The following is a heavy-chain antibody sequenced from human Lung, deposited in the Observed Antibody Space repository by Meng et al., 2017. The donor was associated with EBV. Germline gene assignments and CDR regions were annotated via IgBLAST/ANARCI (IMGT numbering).Heavy chain of an antibody. Sequence: QVQLWQSGSGLKQPGASVKVSCRPSGYTFPSYAINWVRQASGQGPDWMGWIDPNTGNPTYDQGFTGRFVFSLDTSVSTAYLQINSLRADDTAVYYCARDSPLDGYSLLDYWGQGTLVTVSS. CDR3: ARDSPLDGYSLLDY. CDR1: GYTFPSYA. V-gene: IGHV7-4-1*02. CDR2: IDPNTGNP. J-gene: IGHJ4*02. D-gene: IGHD5-24*01.